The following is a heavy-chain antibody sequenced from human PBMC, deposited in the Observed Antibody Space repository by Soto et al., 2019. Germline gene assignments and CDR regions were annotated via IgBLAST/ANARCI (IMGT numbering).Heavy chain of an antibody. CDR1: CGSVSSGSYY. CDR2: MSYRGNT. J-gene: IGHJ6*02. CDR3: ARGKIRNYYFYSAVDV. V-gene: IGHV4-61*01. D-gene: IGHD4-17*01. Sequence: QVQLQESGPGLVKPSETLSLTCNVSCGSVSSGSYYWSWIRQPPGKVLEYIGYMSYRGNTNYNPSLKSRVTISVDTSKNQFSLRLTSVTAADTAVYYCARGKIRNYYFYSAVDVWGQGTTVTVAS.